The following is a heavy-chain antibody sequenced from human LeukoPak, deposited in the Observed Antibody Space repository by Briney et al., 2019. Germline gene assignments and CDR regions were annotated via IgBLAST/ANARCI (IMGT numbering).Heavy chain of an antibody. CDR3: AREGIAAAGTPNWFDP. J-gene: IGHJ5*02. V-gene: IGHV4-38-2*02. Sequence: PSETLSLTCTVSGYSISSGYYWGWIRQPPGKGLEWIGSIYHSGSTYYNPSLKSRVTISVDTSKNQFSLKLSSVTAADTAVYYCAREGIAAAGTPNWFDPWGQGTLVTVSS. CDR1: GYSISSGYY. CDR2: IYHSGST. D-gene: IGHD6-13*01.